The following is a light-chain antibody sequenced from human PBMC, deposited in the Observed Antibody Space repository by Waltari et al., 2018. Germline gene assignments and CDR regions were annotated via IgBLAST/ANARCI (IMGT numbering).Light chain of an antibody. CDR3: QHGYSTPPALS. CDR2: DAS. J-gene: IGKJ4*01. V-gene: IGKV1-39*01. CDR1: QNIRNY. Sequence: DIQMTQSPSSLSASVGDRVTITCRASQNIRNYLNWYQQKPGIAPRLLIYDASSLQSGVPSRFSGSGFGTDFTLTISSLQPEDFAIYYCQHGYSTPPALSFGGGTKVEIK.